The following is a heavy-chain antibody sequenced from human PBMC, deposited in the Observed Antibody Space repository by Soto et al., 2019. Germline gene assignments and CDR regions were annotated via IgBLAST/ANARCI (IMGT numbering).Heavy chain of an antibody. CDR2: TYYRSKWFN. CDR3: VVDGDGSGRADFHY. CDR1: GDSVSSNSAA. D-gene: IGHD3-3*01. J-gene: IGHJ4*02. Sequence: QTIPLTCAISGDSVSSNSAAWNWIRQSPSRGLEWLGRTYYRSKWFNEYALSVKSRISINADTSKNQFSLQLNSVTLEDTAVYYCVVDGDGSGRADFHYCGQGTLVIVSS. V-gene: IGHV6-1*01.